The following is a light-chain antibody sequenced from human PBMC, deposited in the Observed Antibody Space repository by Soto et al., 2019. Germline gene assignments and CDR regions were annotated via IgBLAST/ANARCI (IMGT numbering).Light chain of an antibody. J-gene: IGLJ1*01. V-gene: IGLV1-40*01. CDR2: GNS. CDR1: SSNIGAGYD. Sequence: QSVLTQPPSVSGAPGQRVTISCTGSSSNIGAGYDVHWYQQLPGTAPKLLIYGNSNRPSGVPDRFSGSKSGTSASLAITGLQAEDEADYYCQSYDSSLSGREVFGTGTKLTAL. CDR3: QSYDSSLSGREV.